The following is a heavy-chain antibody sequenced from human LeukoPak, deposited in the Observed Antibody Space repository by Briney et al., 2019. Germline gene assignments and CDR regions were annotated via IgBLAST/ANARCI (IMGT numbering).Heavy chain of an antibody. D-gene: IGHD2-2*01. CDR1: GFTFSSYA. CDR3: AKDLGDCSSTSCFFDY. Sequence: TGGSLRLSGAASGFTFSSYAMSWVRQAPGKGLEWVSAISGSGGSTYYADSVKGRFTISRDNSKNTLFLQMNSLRAEDTAIYYCAKDLGDCSSTSCFFDYWGQGTLVTVSS. J-gene: IGHJ4*02. V-gene: IGHV3-23*01. CDR2: ISGSGGST.